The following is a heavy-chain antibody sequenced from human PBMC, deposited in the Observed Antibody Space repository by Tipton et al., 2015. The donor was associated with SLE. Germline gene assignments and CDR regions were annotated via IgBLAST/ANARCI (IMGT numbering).Heavy chain of an antibody. V-gene: IGHV4-59*08. CDR1: GGSISSYY. J-gene: IGHJ3*02. CDR2: IYYSGST. Sequence: TLSLTCTVSGGSISSYYWSWIRQPPGKGLEWIGYIYYSGSTNYNPSLKSRVTISVDTSKNQFSLKLSSVTAANTAVYYCARQSSSGAFDIWGQGTMVTVSS. D-gene: IGHD6-13*01. CDR3: ARQSSSGAFDI.